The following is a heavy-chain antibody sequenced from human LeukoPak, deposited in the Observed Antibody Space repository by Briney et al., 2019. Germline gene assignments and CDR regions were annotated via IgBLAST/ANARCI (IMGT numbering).Heavy chain of an antibody. D-gene: IGHD5-18*01. CDR3: ARRRAVGAMVAFDI. V-gene: IGHV4-59*01. CDR2: IYYSGST. Sequence: SGTLSLTCTVSGGSISSYYWSWIRQPPGKGLEWIGYIYYSGSTNYNPSLKSRVTISVDTSKNQFSLKLSSVTAADTAVYYCARRRAVGAMVAFDIWGQGTMVTVSS. J-gene: IGHJ3*02. CDR1: GGSISSYY.